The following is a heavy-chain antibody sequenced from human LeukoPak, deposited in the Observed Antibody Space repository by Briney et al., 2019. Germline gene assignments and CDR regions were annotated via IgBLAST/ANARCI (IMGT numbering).Heavy chain of an antibody. CDR1: GGSFSGYY. J-gene: IGHJ5*02. D-gene: IGHD2-15*01. CDR3: ARGGPGYFRWFDP. V-gene: IGHV4-34*01. Sequence: SETLSLTCAVYGGSFSGYYWSWIRQPPGKVLEWIGEINHSGSTNYNPSLKSRVTMSVDTSKNQFSLKLSSVTAADTAVYYCARGGPGYFRWFDPWGQGTLVTVSS. CDR2: INHSGST.